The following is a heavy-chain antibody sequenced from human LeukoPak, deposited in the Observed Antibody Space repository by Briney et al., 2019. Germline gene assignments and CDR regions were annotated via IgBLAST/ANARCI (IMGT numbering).Heavy chain of an antibody. Sequence: SETLSLTCAVYGGSFSGYYWSWIRQPPGKGLEWIGEINHSGSTNYNPSLKSRVTISVDTSKNQFSLKLSSVTAADTAVYYCARVYYYYYYMDVWGKGTTVTISS. J-gene: IGHJ6*03. CDR2: INHSGST. CDR3: ARVYYYYYYMDV. CDR1: GGSFSGYY. V-gene: IGHV4-34*01.